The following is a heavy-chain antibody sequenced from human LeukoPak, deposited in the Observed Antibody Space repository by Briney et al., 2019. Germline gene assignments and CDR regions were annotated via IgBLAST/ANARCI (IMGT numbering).Heavy chain of an antibody. CDR1: GYIFIDYY. J-gene: IGHJ5*02. Sequence: ASVKVSCKASGYIFIDYYIHWVRQAPGQGLEWMGWINPNSGGTNYAQKFQGRVAMTRDTSISTAYMELSRLRSDDTAVYYCARDKHIVVVTAEINWFDPWGQGTLVTVSS. CDR2: INPNSGGT. CDR3: ARDKHIVVVTAEINWFDP. V-gene: IGHV1-2*02. D-gene: IGHD2-21*02.